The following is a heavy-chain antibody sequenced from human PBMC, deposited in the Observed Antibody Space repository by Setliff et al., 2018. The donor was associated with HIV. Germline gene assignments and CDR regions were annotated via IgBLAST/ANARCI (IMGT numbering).Heavy chain of an antibody. J-gene: IGHJ5*02. CDR2: IYYSGST. D-gene: IGHD3-3*01. Sequence: PSETLSLTCTVSDASISNYHWSWIRQPPGKGLEWIGYIYYSGSTNYNPSLKSRVTISIDTSTNQFSLKLSSVTAADTAKYYCARAKTIGVSAVFFDPWGQGRPVTVSS. CDR3: ARAKTIGVSAVFFDP. V-gene: IGHV4-59*08. CDR1: DASISNYH.